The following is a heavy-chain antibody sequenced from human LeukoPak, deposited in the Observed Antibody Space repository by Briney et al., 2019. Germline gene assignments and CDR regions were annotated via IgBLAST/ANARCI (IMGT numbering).Heavy chain of an antibody. D-gene: IGHD3-22*01. CDR1: GYTLTELS. V-gene: IGHV1-24*01. Sequence: ASVKVSSKVSGYTLTELSTHWVRHAPGKGLEWMGGFDPEDGETIYAQKFQGRVTMTEDTSTDTAYMELSSLRSEDTAVYYCANAEHYYDSSGLSYYFDYWGQGTLVTVSS. J-gene: IGHJ4*02. CDR3: ANAEHYYDSSGLSYYFDY. CDR2: FDPEDGET.